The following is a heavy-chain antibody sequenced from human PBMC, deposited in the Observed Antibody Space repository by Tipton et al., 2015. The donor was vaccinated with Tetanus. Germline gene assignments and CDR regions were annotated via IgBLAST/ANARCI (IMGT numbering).Heavy chain of an antibody. J-gene: IGHJ5*02. Sequence: TLSLTCTVSGASISSNTYFWGWIRQAPGKGLEWIGNIYYSGSTDYNPSLKSRLTISADTSKNQFSLKVTSVTAADTAVYYCAKHRPSTGTAPSLIYNCFDPWGQGTLVTVSS. CDR3: AKHRPSTGTAPSLIYNCFDP. V-gene: IGHV4-39*01. CDR1: GASISSNTYF. CDR2: IYYSGST. D-gene: IGHD1-1*01.